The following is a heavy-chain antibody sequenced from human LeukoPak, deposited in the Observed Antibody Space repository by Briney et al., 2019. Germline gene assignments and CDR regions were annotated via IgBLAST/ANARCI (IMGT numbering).Heavy chain of an antibody. J-gene: IGHJ4*02. CDR3: ARDRMWELEYYFDY. CDR2: INPNSGGT. V-gene: IGHV1-2*02. D-gene: IGHD1-26*01. CDR1: GYTFTSYG. Sequence: ASVKVSCKASGYTFTSYGISWVRQAPGQGLEWMGWINPNSGGTNYAQKFQGRVTMTRDTSISTAYMELSRLRSDDTAVYYCARDRMWELEYYFDYWGQGTLVTVSS.